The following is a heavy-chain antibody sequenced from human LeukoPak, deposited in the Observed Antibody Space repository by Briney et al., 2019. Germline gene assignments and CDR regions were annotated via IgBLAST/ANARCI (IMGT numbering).Heavy chain of an antibody. CDR1: GFTFSNAW. V-gene: IGHV3-7*01. Sequence: GGSLRLSCAASGFTFSNAWMNWVRQAPGKGLEWVADINQDESEKNHVDSVRGRFTISRDNAENSLYLQMNSLRAEDTALYYCARESRPEGRLIDIDFWGQGTLVTVSS. J-gene: IGHJ4*02. CDR3: ARESRPEGRLIDIDF. CDR2: INQDESEK. D-gene: IGHD1-1*01.